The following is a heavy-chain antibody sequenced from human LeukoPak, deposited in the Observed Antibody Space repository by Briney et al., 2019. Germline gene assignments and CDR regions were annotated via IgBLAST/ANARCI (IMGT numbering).Heavy chain of an antibody. CDR3: ARSGNLGFDI. J-gene: IGHJ3*02. CDR2: IYHSRST. CDR1: GGSISSGGYS. Sequence: SETLSLTCAVSGGSISSGGYSWSWIRQPPGKGLEWIGYIYHSRSTYYNPSPKSRVTILVDRSKNQFSLKLSSVTAADTAVYYCARSGNLGFDIWGQGTMVTASS. D-gene: IGHD3-10*01. V-gene: IGHV4-30-2*01.